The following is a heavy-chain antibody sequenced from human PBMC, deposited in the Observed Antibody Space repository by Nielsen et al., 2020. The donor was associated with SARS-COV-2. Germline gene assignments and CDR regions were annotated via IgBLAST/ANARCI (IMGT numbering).Heavy chain of an antibody. J-gene: IGHJ4*02. CDR3: AKCGKGYDSSGYYSHFDY. Sequence: WIRQPPGKGLEWVSVIYSGGSSTYYADSVKGRFTISRDNSKNTLYLQMNSLRAEDTAVYYCAKCGKGYDSSGYYSHFDYWGQGTLVTVSS. V-gene: IGHV3-23*03. D-gene: IGHD3-22*01. CDR2: IYSGGSST.